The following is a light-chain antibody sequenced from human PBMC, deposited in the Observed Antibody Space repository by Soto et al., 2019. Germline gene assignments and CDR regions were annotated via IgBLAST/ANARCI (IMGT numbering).Light chain of an antibody. CDR2: GVS. V-gene: IGKV1-5*03. CDR1: QTISHW. Sequence: DIQMTQSPSTLSASVGDRVTISCRASQTISHWLAWFQQKPGKAPNLLIYGVSNLASGVPSRFSGTGSGTEFTLTISSLRPDDFATYYCQPYGGYSWTFDHGTKVEIK. J-gene: IGKJ1*01. CDR3: QPYGGYSWT.